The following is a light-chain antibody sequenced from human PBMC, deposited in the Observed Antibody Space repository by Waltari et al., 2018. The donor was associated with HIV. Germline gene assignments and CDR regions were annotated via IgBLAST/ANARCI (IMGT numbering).Light chain of an antibody. CDR1: ESNISY. V-gene: IGKV1-39*01. J-gene: IGKJ2*01. CDR2: GTS. Sequence: DINMTQSQSSLSASVGARVTITCRASESNISYRKWYHQSPGKAPTLLSFGTSTLQDGVPSSVSGSGAETEFALSIAGLQREDFGTYFCQQTFSPPRTFGPGT. CDR3: QQTFSPPRT.